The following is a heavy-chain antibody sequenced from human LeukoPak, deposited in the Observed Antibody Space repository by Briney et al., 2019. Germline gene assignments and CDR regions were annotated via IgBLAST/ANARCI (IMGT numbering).Heavy chain of an antibody. CDR1: GFTFSSYS. V-gene: IGHV3-7*03. D-gene: IGHD5-18*01. J-gene: IGHJ4*02. CDR3: ARHSYGYNY. CDR2: IKQDGSVK. Sequence: GGSLRLSCAASGFTFSSYSMNWVRQAPGKGLEWVANIKQDGSVKYYVDSVKGRFTISRDNAKNSLYLQMNSLRAEDTAVYYCARHSYGYNYWGQGTLVTVSS.